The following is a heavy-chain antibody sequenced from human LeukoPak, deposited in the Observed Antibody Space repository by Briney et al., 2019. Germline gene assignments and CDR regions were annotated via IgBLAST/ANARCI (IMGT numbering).Heavy chain of an antibody. Sequence: GGSLRLSCAASGFSFSSYGMHWVRQAPGKGLKWVAFIGYDGSNKYYADSVKGRFTISRDNAKNSLYLQMNSLRAEDTAVYYCAARVATRSLHDAFDIWGQGTMVTVSS. CDR2: IGYDGSNK. CDR3: AARVATRSLHDAFDI. CDR1: GFSFSSYG. V-gene: IGHV3-30*02. J-gene: IGHJ3*02. D-gene: IGHD5-12*01.